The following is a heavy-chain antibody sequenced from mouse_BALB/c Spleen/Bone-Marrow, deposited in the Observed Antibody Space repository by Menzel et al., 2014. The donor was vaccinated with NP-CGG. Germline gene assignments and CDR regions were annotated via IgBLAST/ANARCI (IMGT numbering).Heavy chain of an antibody. CDR3: ARSTTATYFDV. CDR2: IHPNSGNT. D-gene: IGHD1-2*01. Sequence: QVQLQQSGSVLVRPGASVKLSGKASGYTFTSSWMHWAKQRPGQGLEWIGEIHPNSGNTNYNEKFKGKATLTVDTSSSTAYVDLSSLTSEDSAVYYCARSTTATYFDVWGAGTTVTVSS. J-gene: IGHJ1*01. V-gene: IGHV1S130*01. CDR1: GYTFTSSW.